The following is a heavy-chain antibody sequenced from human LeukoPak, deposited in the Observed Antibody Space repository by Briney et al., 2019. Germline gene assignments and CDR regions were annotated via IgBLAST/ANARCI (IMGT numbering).Heavy chain of an antibody. V-gene: IGHV1-8*01. CDR2: MNPNSGNT. CDR3: ARALNYDFWSGSYSEEIDY. Sequence: GASVKVSCKASGYTFTSYDINWVRQATGQGLEWMGWMNPNSGNTGYAQKLQGRVTMTRNTSISTAYMELSSLRSEDTAVYYCARALNYDFWSGSYSEEIDYWGQGTLATVSS. J-gene: IGHJ4*02. D-gene: IGHD3-3*01. CDR1: GYTFTSYD.